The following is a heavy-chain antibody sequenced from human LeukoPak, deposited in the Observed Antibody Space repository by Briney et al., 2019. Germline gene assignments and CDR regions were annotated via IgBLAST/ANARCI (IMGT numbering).Heavy chain of an antibody. CDR3: ATFRTTVVIPDAFDI. CDR1: GFTFSSYG. V-gene: IGHV3-30*02. CDR2: IRYDGSNK. D-gene: IGHD4-23*01. J-gene: IGHJ3*02. Sequence: PGGSLRLSCAASGFTFSSYGMHWVRQAPGKGLEWVAFIRYDGSNKYYADSVKGRFTISRDNSKNTLYLQMNSLRAEDTAVYYCATFRTTVVIPDAFDIWGQGTMVTVSS.